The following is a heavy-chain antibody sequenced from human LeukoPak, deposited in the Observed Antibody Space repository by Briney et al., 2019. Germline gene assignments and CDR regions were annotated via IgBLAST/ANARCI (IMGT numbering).Heavy chain of an antibody. Sequence: GGSLRLSCAASGFTFNGYWMSWVRQAPGKGLEWVANIKQDGSEKYYVDSVEGRFTISRDNAKNSLYLQMNSLRAEDTAVYYCARERPSSGYYPYYFDYWGQGTLVTVPS. CDR2: IKQDGSEK. V-gene: IGHV3-7*01. CDR3: ARERPSSGYYPYYFDY. D-gene: IGHD3-22*01. J-gene: IGHJ4*02. CDR1: GFTFNGYW.